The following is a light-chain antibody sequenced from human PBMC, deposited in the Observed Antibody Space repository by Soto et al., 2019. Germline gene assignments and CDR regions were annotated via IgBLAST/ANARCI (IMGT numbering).Light chain of an antibody. CDR3: HQGHSLT. Sequence: PGTLAVSPGERATLSCRASQSVSNNYLAWYQQKPGQAPRLLISGASHRATGIPGRFSGSGSGTDWSLTSTILLSEDFAEYYLHQGHSLTFVGG. CDR2: GAS. V-gene: IGKV3-20*01. J-gene: IGKJ4*01. CDR1: QSVSNNY.